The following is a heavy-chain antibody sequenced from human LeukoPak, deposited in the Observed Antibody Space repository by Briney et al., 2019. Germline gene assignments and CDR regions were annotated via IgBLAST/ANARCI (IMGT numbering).Heavy chain of an antibody. J-gene: IGHJ4*02. CDR3: AREYCTNGVCYKRFDY. V-gene: IGHV3-64*01. Sequence: GGSLRLSCAGSGFTFSSYAMHWVRQAPGKGLEYVSGISSNGGSTYHANSVKGRFTISRDNSKNTLYLQMGSLRAEDMAVYYCAREYCTNGVCYKRFDYWGQGTLVTVSS. CDR1: GFTFSSYA. D-gene: IGHD2-8*01. CDR2: ISSNGGST.